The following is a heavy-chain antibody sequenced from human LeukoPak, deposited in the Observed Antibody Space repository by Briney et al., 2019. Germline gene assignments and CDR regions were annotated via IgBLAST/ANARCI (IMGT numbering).Heavy chain of an antibody. Sequence: GGSLRLSCAASGFTFSSYAMHWVRQAPGKGLEWVAVISFDGGNKYYADSVKGRFTISRDNSKNTLYLQMNSLRAEDTAVYYCAKGLKTAVGPYMGYHYYMDVWGKGTTVTVSS. D-gene: IGHD5-18*01. CDR2: ISFDGGNK. CDR3: AKGLKTAVGPYMGYHYYMDV. CDR1: GFTFSSYA. V-gene: IGHV3-30-3*01. J-gene: IGHJ6*03.